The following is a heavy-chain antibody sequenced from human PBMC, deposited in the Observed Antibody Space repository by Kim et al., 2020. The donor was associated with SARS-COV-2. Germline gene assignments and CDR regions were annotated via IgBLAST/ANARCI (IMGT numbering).Heavy chain of an antibody. CDR2: INTDSGVT. D-gene: IGHD7-27*01. CDR3: TTGVKYAFEV. J-gene: IGHJ3*01. V-gene: IGHV1-2*06. CDR1: GYTFTAYY. Sequence: ASVKVSCKASGYTFTAYYLDWVRQAPGQGLQWMGRINTDSGVTDYARDFQGRVTMTRDTSINTAYLDMSGLRSDDLAVYYCTTGVKYAFEVWGQGTMVTVSS.